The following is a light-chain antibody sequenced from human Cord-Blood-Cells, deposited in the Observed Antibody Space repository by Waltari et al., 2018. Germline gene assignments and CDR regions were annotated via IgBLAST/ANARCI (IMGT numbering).Light chain of an antibody. CDR2: DAS. V-gene: IGKV1-33*01. Sequence: DIQMTQSLSFLFATVRDRVTFTCQASQDISNYLNWYQQKPGKAPKLLIYDASNLETGVPSRFSGSGSGTDFTFTIISLQPEDIATYYCQQYDNLPLTFGGGTKVEIK. CDR3: QQYDNLPLT. CDR1: QDISNY. J-gene: IGKJ4*01.